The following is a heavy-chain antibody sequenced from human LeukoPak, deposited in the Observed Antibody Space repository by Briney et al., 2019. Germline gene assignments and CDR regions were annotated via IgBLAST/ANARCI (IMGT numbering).Heavy chain of an antibody. J-gene: IGHJ4*02. V-gene: IGHV3-53*05. CDR2: IYAGGST. CDR3: ARSQTPIQL. D-gene: IGHD5-18*01. CDR1: GFTVSSNY. Sequence: GGSLRLSCAASGFTVSSNYMTWVRQAPGKGLEWVSVIYAGGSTYYADSVKGRFTISRGNSKNTLYLQMNSLRAEDTAVYYCARSQTPIQLWGQGTLVTVSS.